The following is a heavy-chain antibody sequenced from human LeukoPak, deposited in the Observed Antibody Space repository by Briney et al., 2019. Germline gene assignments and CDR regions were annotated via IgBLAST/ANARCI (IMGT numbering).Heavy chain of an antibody. V-gene: IGHV3-30*04. D-gene: IGHD2-21*02. Sequence: PGGSLRLSCVASGFTLSNYAMHWVRQAPGKGLEWVAVISKEDTDKFYADSVKGRFTLSRDKSKNTLYLHMNSLRAEDTALYYCARDRDFPRDQLDYWGQGTLVTVSS. CDR3: ARDRDFPRDQLDY. CDR2: ISKEDTDK. J-gene: IGHJ4*02. CDR1: GFTLSNYA.